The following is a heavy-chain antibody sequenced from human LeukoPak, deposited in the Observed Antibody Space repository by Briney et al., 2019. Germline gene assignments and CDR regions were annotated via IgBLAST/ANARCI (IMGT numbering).Heavy chain of an antibody. CDR1: GFTFDNYA. D-gene: IGHD6-19*01. V-gene: IGHV3-9*01. CDR2: FSWSSGSI. CDR3: AKEVPGIAVAGSHFDY. J-gene: IGHJ4*02. Sequence: GGPLRLSVAAPGFTFDNYAMHGAGQAPGKGREGASVFSWSSGSIGYADSVKGRFAISRDNAKDSLYLQMNSLRAEDTALYYCAKEVPGIAVAGSHFDYWGQGTLVTVSS.